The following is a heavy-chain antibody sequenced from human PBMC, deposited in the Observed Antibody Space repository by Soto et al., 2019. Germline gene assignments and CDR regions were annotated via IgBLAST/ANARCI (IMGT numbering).Heavy chain of an antibody. CDR3: GGVATPYYNYYGMDV. V-gene: IGHV3-23*01. D-gene: IGHD2-15*01. CDR1: GVTSNSYA. J-gene: IGHJ6*02. CDR2: ISGSGESP. Sequence: EVKLLQSGGGLGQPGGSLRLSCEISGVTSNSYAMNWVRQAPGKGLQWISGISGSGESPYYAASVKGRFTVSIDNSRATLYLQMNSLGADGPAVYYCGGVATPYYNYYGMDVWGQVTAVTVS.